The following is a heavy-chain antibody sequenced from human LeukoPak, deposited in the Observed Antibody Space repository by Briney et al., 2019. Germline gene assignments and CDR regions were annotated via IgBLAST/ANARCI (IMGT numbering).Heavy chain of an antibody. CDR3: ARSASSNSRSAFDI. Sequence: PSETLSLTCTISGGSISSYYWSWIRQPLGKGLEWIGYSHYSGNTNYNPSLKSRVTISVDMSKNQFSLTLRSVAAADTAVYYCARSASSNSRSAFDIWGQGTMVTVSS. J-gene: IGHJ3*02. D-gene: IGHD6-6*01. CDR2: SHYSGNT. CDR1: GGSISSYY. V-gene: IGHV4-59*01.